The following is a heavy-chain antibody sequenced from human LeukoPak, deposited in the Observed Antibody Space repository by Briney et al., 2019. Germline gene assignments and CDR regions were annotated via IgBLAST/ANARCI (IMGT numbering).Heavy chain of an antibody. CDR2: ISDSGST. Sequence: TSETLSLTCTVSVGSMNNYYWSWIRQAPGKGLEWIGYISDSGSTNYNPSLRSRVTISVDTSKNQFSLKLSSVTAADTALYYCARYDYGDCWFDPWGQGTLVTVSS. CDR1: VGSMNNYY. D-gene: IGHD4-17*01. V-gene: IGHV4-59*01. CDR3: ARYDYGDCWFDP. J-gene: IGHJ5*02.